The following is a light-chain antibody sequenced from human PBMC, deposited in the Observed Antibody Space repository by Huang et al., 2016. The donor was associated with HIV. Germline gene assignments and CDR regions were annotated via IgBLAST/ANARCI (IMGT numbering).Light chain of an antibody. CDR3: QQFDTLPIT. Sequence: DIQMTQSPSSLSASVGDRVTITCQASQGIANYLNWYQQKPGKAPKLLIYAAPNLQTGVPSRFSGSASGKDFTFTITNLQPEDMATYYCQQFDTLPITFGQGTRLEIK. V-gene: IGKV1-33*01. J-gene: IGKJ5*01. CDR2: AAP. CDR1: QGIANY.